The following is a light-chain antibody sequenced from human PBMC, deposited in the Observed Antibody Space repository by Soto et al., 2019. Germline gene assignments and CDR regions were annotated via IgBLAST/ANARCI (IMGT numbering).Light chain of an antibody. J-gene: IGLJ2*01. CDR2: DVT. CDR1: SSDVGKYNF. CDR3: TSYAGRCIPVV. Sequence: QSALTQPPSASGSPGQSVTISCTGASSDVGKYNFVSWYQQHPGKAPKLMIYDVTERPSGVPDRFFGSKSGNTTSLPVSGLQADDEGYYYCTSYAGRCIPVVFGGGTK. V-gene: IGLV2-8*01.